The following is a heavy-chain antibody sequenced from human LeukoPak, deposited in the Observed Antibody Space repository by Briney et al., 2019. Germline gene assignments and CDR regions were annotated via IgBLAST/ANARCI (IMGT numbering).Heavy chain of an antibody. CDR3: ARDNFIGVAGTGYFQH. D-gene: IGHD6-19*01. Sequence: SVNVSCKASGGTFSSYAISWVRQAPGQGLEWMGGIIPIFGRANYPQKFQGRATITADESTSTAYMELSSLRSEDTAVYYCARDNFIGVAGTGYFQHWGQGTLVTVSS. J-gene: IGHJ1*01. V-gene: IGHV1-69*13. CDR2: IIPIFGRA. CDR1: GGTFSSYA.